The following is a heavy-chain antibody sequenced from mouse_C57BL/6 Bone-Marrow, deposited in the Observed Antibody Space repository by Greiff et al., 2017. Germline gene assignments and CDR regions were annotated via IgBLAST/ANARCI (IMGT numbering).Heavy chain of an antibody. CDR2: IFPGSGST. CDR3: ARSGTAQALAY. J-gene: IGHJ3*01. Sequence: QVQLQQSGPELVKPGASVKISCKASGYTFTDYYINWVKQRPGQGLEWIGWIFPGSGSTYYNEKFKGKATLTVYKSSSTAYMLISSLTSEDSAVYFCARSGTAQALAYWGQGTLVTVSA. D-gene: IGHD3-2*02. V-gene: IGHV1-75*01. CDR1: GYTFTDYY.